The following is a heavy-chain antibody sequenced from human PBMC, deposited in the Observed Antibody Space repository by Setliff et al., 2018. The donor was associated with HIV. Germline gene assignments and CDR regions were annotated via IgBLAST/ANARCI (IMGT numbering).Heavy chain of an antibody. Sequence: PSETLSLTCTVSGGSISSTNYYWGWIRQTPGKGLEWIGSIYYSGTTYYNPSLKSRVTISVDTSKNQFSLKLSSVTAADTAVYYCAKGVAGLQYYYYYMDVWGKGTTVTVSS. CDR1: GGSISSTNYY. CDR3: AKGVAGLQYYYYYMDV. D-gene: IGHD6-19*01. V-gene: IGHV4-39*07. J-gene: IGHJ6*03. CDR2: IYYSGTT.